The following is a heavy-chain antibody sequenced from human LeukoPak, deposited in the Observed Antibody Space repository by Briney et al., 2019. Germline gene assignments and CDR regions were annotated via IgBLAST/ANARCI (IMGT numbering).Heavy chain of an antibody. CDR3: AGGSGRGHFDY. Sequence: SETLSLTCTVSGGSISSYYWSWIRHPAGKGLEWIGRFYTSGSTNYNPSLKSRVTISVDASKNQFSLKLSSVTAADTAVYCCAGGSGRGHFDYWGQGTLVTVSS. CDR2: FYTSGST. D-gene: IGHD3-10*01. V-gene: IGHV4-4*07. J-gene: IGHJ4*02. CDR1: GGSISSYY.